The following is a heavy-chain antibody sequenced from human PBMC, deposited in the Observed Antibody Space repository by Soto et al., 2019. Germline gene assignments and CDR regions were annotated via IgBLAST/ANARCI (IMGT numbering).Heavy chain of an antibody. J-gene: IGHJ4*02. D-gene: IGHD3-22*01. CDR1: GGSISSGDYY. Sequence: PWETLSLTCTVSGGSISSGDYYWSWIHQPPGKGLEWIGYIYYSGSTYYNPSLKSRVTISVDTSKNQFSLKLSSVTAADTAVYYCARGITMIVDFDYWGQGTLVTVSS. CDR2: IYYSGST. CDR3: ARGITMIVDFDY. V-gene: IGHV4-30-4*01.